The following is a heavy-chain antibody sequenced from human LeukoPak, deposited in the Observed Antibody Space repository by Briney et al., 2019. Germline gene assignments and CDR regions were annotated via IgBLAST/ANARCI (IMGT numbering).Heavy chain of an antibody. CDR1: GGSISSYY. D-gene: IGHD3-22*01. V-gene: IGHV4-59*08. CDR3: ARHGYYDSSGYYLQPIDY. CDR2: IYYSGST. Sequence: SETLSLTCTVSGGSISSYYWSWIRQPPGKGLEWIGYIYYSGSTNYNPSLKSRVTISVDTSKNQFSLKLSSVTAADTAVYYCARHGYYDSSGYYLQPIDYWGQGTLVTVSS. J-gene: IGHJ4*02.